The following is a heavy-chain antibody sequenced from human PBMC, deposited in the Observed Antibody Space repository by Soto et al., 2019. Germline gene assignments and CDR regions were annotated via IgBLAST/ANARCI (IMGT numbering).Heavy chain of an antibody. J-gene: IGHJ3*02. Sequence: GGSLRLSCSASGFTFGNYAFHWVRQAPGKGLEHVSAISSNGGSTYYADSVKGRFAISRDNSKNTLYLQMNSLRAEDTAVYYCAREWEPDAFDIWGQGTMVTVSS. CDR2: ISSNGGST. D-gene: IGHD1-26*01. CDR3: AREWEPDAFDI. CDR1: GFTFGNYA. V-gene: IGHV3-64*04.